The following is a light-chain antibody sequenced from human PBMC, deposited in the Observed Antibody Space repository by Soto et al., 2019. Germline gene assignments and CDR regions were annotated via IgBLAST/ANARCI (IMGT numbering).Light chain of an antibody. CDR1: QGISNY. Sequence: DIQMTQSPSYLSASVGDRVTITCRASQGISNYLAWYQQKPGKVPKLLIYPASTLQSGVPSRFSGSGSGTEFTLTISGLQPDDFATYYCQHYNSYSEAFGQGTKVDI. J-gene: IGKJ1*01. CDR3: QHYNSYSEA. CDR2: PAS. V-gene: IGKV1-27*01.